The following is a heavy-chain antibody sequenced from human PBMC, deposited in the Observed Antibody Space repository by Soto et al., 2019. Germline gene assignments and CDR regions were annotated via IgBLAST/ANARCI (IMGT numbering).Heavy chain of an antibody. V-gene: IGHV1-24*01. Sequence: ASVKVSCKVSGYTLTELSMHWVRQAPGKGLEWMGGFDPEDGETIYAQKFQGRVTMTEHTSTDTAYMELSSLRSEDTAVYYCATAPRGRYWGQGTLVTVSS. J-gene: IGHJ4*02. D-gene: IGHD3-16*01. CDR1: GYTLTELS. CDR3: ATAPRGRY. CDR2: FDPEDGET.